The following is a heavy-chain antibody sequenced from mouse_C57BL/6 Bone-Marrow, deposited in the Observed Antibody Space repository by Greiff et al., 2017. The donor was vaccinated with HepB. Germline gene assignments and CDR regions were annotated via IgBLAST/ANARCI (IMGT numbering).Heavy chain of an antibody. J-gene: IGHJ3*01. CDR2: SRNKANDYTT. CDR3: ASDAGGAWFAY. CDR1: GFTFSDFY. Sequence: EVQGVESGGGLVQSGRSLRLSCATSGFTFSDFYMEWVRQAPGKGLEWIAASRNKANDYTTEYSASVKGRFIVSRDTSQSILYLQMNALRAEDTAIYYCASDAGGAWFAYWGQGTLVTVSA. V-gene: IGHV7-1*01.